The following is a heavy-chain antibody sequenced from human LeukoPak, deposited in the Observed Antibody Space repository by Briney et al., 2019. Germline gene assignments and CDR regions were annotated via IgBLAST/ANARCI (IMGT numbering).Heavy chain of an antibody. CDR1: GFTFSSYE. V-gene: IGHV3-7*01. Sequence: GGSLRLSCAASGFTFSSYEMNWVRQAPGKGLEWVANIKQDGSEKYYVDSVKGRFTISRDNAKNSLYLQMNSLRAEDTAVYYCARSGSLDYWGQGTLVTVSS. CDR2: IKQDGSEK. CDR3: ARSGSLDY. D-gene: IGHD1-26*01. J-gene: IGHJ4*02.